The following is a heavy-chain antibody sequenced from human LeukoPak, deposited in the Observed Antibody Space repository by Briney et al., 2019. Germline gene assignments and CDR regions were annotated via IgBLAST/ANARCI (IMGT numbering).Heavy chain of an antibody. V-gene: IGHV1-18*01. J-gene: IGHJ6*02. CDR3: AREYSSGWYPLHYYCYYGMDV. Sequence: ASVKVSCKASGYTFTSYGISWVRQAPGQGLEWMGWVSAYNGNTNYAQKLQGRVTMTTDTSTSTAYMELRSLRSDDTAVYYCAREYSSGWYPLHYYCYYGMDVWGQGTTVTVSS. CDR1: GYTFTSYG. D-gene: IGHD6-19*01. CDR2: VSAYNGNT.